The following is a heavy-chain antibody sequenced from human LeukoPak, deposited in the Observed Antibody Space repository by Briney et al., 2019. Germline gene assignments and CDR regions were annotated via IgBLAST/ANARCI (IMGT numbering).Heavy chain of an antibody. Sequence: ASVKVSCKASGGTFSSYAISWVRQAPGQGLEWMGRIIPILGIANYAQKFQGRVTITADKSTSTAYMELSSLRSEDTAVYYCARKVAAARSGPDYWGQGTLVTVSS. D-gene: IGHD6-13*01. CDR2: IIPILGIA. J-gene: IGHJ4*02. CDR3: ARKVAAARSGPDY. CDR1: GGTFSSYA. V-gene: IGHV1-69*04.